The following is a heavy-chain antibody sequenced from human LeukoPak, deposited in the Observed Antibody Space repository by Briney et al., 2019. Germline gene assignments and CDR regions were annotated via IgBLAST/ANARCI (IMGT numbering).Heavy chain of an antibody. V-gene: IGHV1-69*04. CDR2: IIPILGIA. J-gene: IGHJ5*02. Sequence: SVKVSCKASGYTFTDYYMHWVRQAPGQGLEWMGRIIPILGIANYAQKFQGRVTITADKSTSTAYMELSSLRSEDTAVYYCARDSGFDPWGQGTLVTVSS. CDR1: GYTFTDYY. CDR3: ARDSGFDP.